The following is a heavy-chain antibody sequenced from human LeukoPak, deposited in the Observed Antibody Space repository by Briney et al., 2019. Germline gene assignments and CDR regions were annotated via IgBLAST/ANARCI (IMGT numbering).Heavy chain of an antibody. D-gene: IGHD3-16*01. J-gene: IGHJ4*02. CDR2: VDPEDGET. CDR3: ATDWGEPSRGG. Sequence: VASVKISCKVSGYTFTDYYMHWVQQAPGKGLEWMGLVDPEDGETIYAEKFQGRVTITADTSTDTAYMELSSLRSEDTAVYYCATDWGEPSRGGWGQGTLVTVSS. V-gene: IGHV1-69-2*01. CDR1: GYTFTDYY.